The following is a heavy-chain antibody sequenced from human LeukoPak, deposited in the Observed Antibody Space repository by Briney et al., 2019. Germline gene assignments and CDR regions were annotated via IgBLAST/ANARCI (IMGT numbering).Heavy chain of an antibody. D-gene: IGHD1-7*01. CDR1: GYTFTGYY. V-gene: IGHV1-2*02. J-gene: IGHJ4*02. Sequence: ASVKVSCKASGYTFTGYYMHWVRQAPGQGLEGMGWINPNSGGTNYAQKFQGRVTMTRDTSISTAYMELSRLRSDDTAVYYCARDRRVDWNYDLSYYFDYWGQGTLVTVSS. CDR2: INPNSGGT. CDR3: ARDRRVDWNYDLSYYFDY.